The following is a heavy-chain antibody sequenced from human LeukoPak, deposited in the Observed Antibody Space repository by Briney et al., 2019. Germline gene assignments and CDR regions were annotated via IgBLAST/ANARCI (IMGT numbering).Heavy chain of an antibody. Sequence: ASVKVSCKASGYTFTGYYMHWVRQAPGQGLEWMGWMNPNSGNTGYAQKFQGRVTITRNTSISTAYMELSSLRSEDTAVYYCARVIPTGFDAFDIWGQGTMVTVSS. D-gene: IGHD1-1*01. CDR1: GYTFTGYY. V-gene: IGHV1-8*03. CDR3: ARVIPTGFDAFDI. J-gene: IGHJ3*02. CDR2: MNPNSGNT.